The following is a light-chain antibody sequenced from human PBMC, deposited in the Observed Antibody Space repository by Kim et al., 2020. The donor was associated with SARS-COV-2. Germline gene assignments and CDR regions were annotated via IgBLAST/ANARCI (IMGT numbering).Light chain of an antibody. J-gene: IGLJ1*01. Sequence: GQSVTIACTGTSNDVGDYDYVSWYQQHPGKAPKLMIYDVTKRPAGVPDRFSASKSGNTASLTISGLQAEDEADYYCSSYAGTYTYAFGTGTKVTVL. CDR1: SNDVGDYDY. CDR2: DVT. CDR3: SSYAGTYTYA. V-gene: IGLV2-11*01.